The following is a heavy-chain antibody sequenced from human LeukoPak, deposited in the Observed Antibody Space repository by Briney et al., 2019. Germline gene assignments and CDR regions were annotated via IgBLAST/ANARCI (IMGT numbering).Heavy chain of an antibody. Sequence: SQTLSLTCAISGDSVSSNSAAWNWIRQSPSRGLEWLGRTYYRSKWYNDYAVSVKSRITINPDTSKNQFSLQLNSVTPEDTAVYYCAREEDGSGWYSPGLMNYYYMDVWGKGTTVTVSS. D-gene: IGHD6-19*01. V-gene: IGHV6-1*01. CDR3: AREEDGSGWYSPGLMNYYYMDV. J-gene: IGHJ6*03. CDR2: TYYRSKWYN. CDR1: GDSVSSNSAA.